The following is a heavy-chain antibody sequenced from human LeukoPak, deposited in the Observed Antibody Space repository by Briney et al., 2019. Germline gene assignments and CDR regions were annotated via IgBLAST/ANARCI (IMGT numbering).Heavy chain of an antibody. V-gene: IGHV3-49*04. J-gene: IGHJ5*02. D-gene: IGHD1-26*01. CDR3: TIVGAT. Sequence: GGSLRLSCAASGFPFDDYGMTWVRQAPGKGLEWVGFIRGKAYGGTTEYAASVKGRFTISRDDSKSIAYLQMNSLKTEDTAVYYCTIVGATWGQGTLVTVSS. CDR2: IRGKAYGGTT. CDR1: GFPFDDYG.